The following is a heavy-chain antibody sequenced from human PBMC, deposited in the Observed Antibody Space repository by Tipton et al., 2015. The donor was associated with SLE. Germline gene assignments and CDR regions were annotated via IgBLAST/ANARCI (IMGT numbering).Heavy chain of an antibody. CDR2: ISASGSPI. D-gene: IGHD3-9*01. J-gene: IGHJ4*02. CDR1: GFIFTNYE. Sequence: SLRLSCVGSGFIFTNYEMTWVRQSPGRGLEGVGYISASGSPINYADSVRGRFTVSRDNAKRSLFLQMSSLRAEDTAVYYCARLSGGGFGRFYFDSWGQGTLVTVSS. V-gene: IGHV3-48*03. CDR3: ARLSGGGFGRFYFDS.